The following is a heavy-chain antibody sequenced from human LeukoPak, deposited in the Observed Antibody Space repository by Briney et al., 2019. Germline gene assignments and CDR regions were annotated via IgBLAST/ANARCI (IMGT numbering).Heavy chain of an antibody. CDR1: GYGYTLNELS. D-gene: IGHD1-1*01. CDR3: ATYQYIWRYFDY. J-gene: IGHJ4*02. V-gene: IGHV1-24*01. CDR2: FDPKDGET. Sequence: GASVKVSCKVSGYGYTLNELSMHWVRQAPGKGLEWLGGFDPKDGETIYAQKFQGRVTMTEDTYTDTVYMELRSLRSEDTAMYYCATYQYIWRYFDYWGQGTLVTVSS.